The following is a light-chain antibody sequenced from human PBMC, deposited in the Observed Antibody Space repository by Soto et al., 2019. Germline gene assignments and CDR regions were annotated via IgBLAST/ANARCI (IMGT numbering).Light chain of an antibody. Sequence: EIVMTQSPATLSVSPGGRATLSCRASQSVRSNLAWYQHKPGQAPRLLISGASTRATGITARFSGSGSGTEFTLTISSLQSEDFAVYYCQQYNNWPITFGQGTRLEI. J-gene: IGKJ5*01. CDR2: GAS. CDR3: QQYNNWPIT. V-gene: IGKV3-15*01. CDR1: QSVRSN.